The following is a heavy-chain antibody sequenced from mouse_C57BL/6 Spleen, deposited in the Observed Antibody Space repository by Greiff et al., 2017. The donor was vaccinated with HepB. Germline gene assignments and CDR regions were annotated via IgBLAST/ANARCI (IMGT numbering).Heavy chain of an antibody. CDR2: IYPGDGDT. V-gene: IGHV1-82*01. Sequence: VQLKQSGPELVKPGASVKISCKASGYAFSSSWMNWVKQRPGKGLEWIGRIYPGDGDTNYNGKFKGKATLTADKSSSTAYMQLSSLTSEDSAVYFCARGYSNYEDYWGQGTTLTVSS. D-gene: IGHD2-5*01. J-gene: IGHJ2*01. CDR3: ARGYSNYEDY. CDR1: GYAFSSSW.